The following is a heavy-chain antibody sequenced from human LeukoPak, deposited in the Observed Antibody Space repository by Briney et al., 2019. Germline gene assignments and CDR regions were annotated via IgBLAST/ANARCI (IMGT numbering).Heavy chain of an antibody. CDR3: ARVGAARPGYYYYYYMDV. D-gene: IGHD6-6*01. CDR1: GYTFTSYG. CDR2: ISAYNGNI. J-gene: IGHJ6*03. V-gene: IGHV1-18*01. Sequence: ASVKVSCKASGYTFTSYGISWVRQAPGQGLEWMGWISAYNGNINYAQKLQGRVTMTTDTSTSTAYMELRSLRSDDTAVYYCARVGAARPGYYYYYYMDVWGKGTTVTVSS.